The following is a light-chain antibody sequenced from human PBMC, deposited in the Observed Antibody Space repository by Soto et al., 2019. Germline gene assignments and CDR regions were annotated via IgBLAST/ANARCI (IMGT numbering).Light chain of an antibody. CDR1: QSVSSN. CDR3: QQYNNSPRVT. J-gene: IGKJ4*01. V-gene: IGKV3-15*01. CDR2: GAS. Sequence: EIVMTQSPATLSVSPGERATLSCRASQSVSSNLAWYQQKPGQAPRLLIYGASTRATGIPARFSGSGSGTEYTLTISRLQSEDFAVYYCQQYNNSPRVTFGGGTKVEIK.